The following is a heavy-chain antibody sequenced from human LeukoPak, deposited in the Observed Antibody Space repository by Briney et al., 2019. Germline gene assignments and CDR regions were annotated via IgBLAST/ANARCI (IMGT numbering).Heavy chain of an antibody. CDR2: TNLHGTAV. CDR1: GLTSSNYW. CDR3: ASAYTYVRLGDH. J-gene: IGHJ4*02. V-gene: IGHV3-74*01. Sequence: GGSLRLSREVSGLTSSNYWMHWVRQAPGKGLVWVARTNLHGTAVDYADSVKGRFIISRDNAKNTLFLQMNSLRVEDTAVYYCASAYTYVRLGDHWGQGTLVTVSS. D-gene: IGHD3-16*01.